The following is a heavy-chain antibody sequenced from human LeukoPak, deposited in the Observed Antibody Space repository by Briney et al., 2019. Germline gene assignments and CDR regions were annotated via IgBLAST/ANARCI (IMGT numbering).Heavy chain of an antibody. CDR2: ITSKPNSYAT. CDR1: GFTFSGSV. J-gene: IGHJ4*02. D-gene: IGHD6-19*01. V-gene: IGHV3-73*01. CDR3: TGGSGWYSPDY. Sequence: GGSLKLSCAASGFTFSGSVMHWVRQASGKGLEWVGRITSKPNSYATVYAASVKGRFTISSDDSKNTAYLQMNSLKIEDTAVYYCTGGSGWYSPDYWGQGTLVTVSP.